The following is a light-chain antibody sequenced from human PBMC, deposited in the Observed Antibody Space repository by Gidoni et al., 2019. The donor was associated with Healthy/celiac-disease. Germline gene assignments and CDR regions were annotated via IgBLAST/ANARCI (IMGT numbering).Light chain of an antibody. J-gene: IGKJ1*01. CDR2: AAS. CDR1: QGISNY. CDR3: QKYNSAPRT. V-gene: IGKV1-27*01. Sequence: DIQMTQSPSSLSASVGDRVTINCRASQGISNYLAWYQQKPGKVPKLLIYAASTLQSGVPSRFSCSGSGTDFTLTISSLQPEDVATYYCQKYNSAPRTFGQGTKVEIK.